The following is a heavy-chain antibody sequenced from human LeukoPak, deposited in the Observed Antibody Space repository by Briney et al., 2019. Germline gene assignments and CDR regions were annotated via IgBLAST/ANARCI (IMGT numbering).Heavy chain of an antibody. Sequence: GGSLRLSCAASGFTFDDYAMHWVRHAPGKGLEWVSGISWNSDSIGYADSVKGRFTISRDNAKNSLYLQMNSLRAEDTASYYCAKGFGYSSSVNYFDYWGQGTLVTVSS. CDR1: GFTFDDYA. CDR2: ISWNSDSI. D-gene: IGHD6-6*01. J-gene: IGHJ4*02. CDR3: AKGFGYSSSVNYFDY. V-gene: IGHV3-9*01.